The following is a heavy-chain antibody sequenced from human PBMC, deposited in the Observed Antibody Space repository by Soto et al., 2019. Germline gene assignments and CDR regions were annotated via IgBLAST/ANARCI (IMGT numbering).Heavy chain of an antibody. J-gene: IGHJ4*02. CDR1: GFTFSDYW. CDR3: ARFYN. V-gene: IGHV3-7*01. Sequence: EVQVLESGGGLVQAGGSLRLSCLASGFTFSDYWMSWVRLTPGKGPEWVAHMSPDGSQESYVDSVKGRFTMSRDNAQNSLFLHMSSLRPEDTAIYYCARFYNWGPGTRVTVSS. CDR2: MSPDGSQE.